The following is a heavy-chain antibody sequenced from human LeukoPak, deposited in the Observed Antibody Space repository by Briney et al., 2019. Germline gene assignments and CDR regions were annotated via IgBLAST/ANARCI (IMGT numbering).Heavy chain of an antibody. CDR3: ASYLRGSYFDY. CDR1: GGSIISSSYY. CDR2: IYYSGST. Sequence: SETLSLTCTVSGGSIISSSYYWGWIRQPPGKGLEWIGSIYYSGSTYYNPSLKSRVTISVDMSKNQFSLKLSSVTAADTAVYYCASYLRGSYFDYWGQGTLVTVSS. J-gene: IGHJ4*02. V-gene: IGHV4-39*01. D-gene: IGHD3-16*01.